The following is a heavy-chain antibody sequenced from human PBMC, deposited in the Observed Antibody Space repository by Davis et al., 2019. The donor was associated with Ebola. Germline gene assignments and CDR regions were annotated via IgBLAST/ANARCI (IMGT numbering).Heavy chain of an antibody. CDR1: GLTFSRHS. Sequence: GESLKISCAASGLTFSRHSLNWVRQAPGKGLECVASISASDTDPYYADSVKARFTISRDNARNSLFLQMNSLRAEDTAVYYCATEMPGGLVTLEDWGQGTLVTVSS. D-gene: IGHD2-21*02. J-gene: IGHJ4*02. V-gene: IGHV3-21*04. CDR2: ISASDTDP. CDR3: ATEMPGGLVTLED.